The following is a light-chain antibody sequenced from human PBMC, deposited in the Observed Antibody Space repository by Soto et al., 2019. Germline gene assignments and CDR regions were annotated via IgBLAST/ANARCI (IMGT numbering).Light chain of an antibody. CDR1: QSVSSN. Sequence: EIVMTQSPATLSVSPGERATLSCRASQSVSSNLAWYQQKPGQAPRLLIYDASSRATGIPDRSSGSGSGTDFSLTISRLEPDDFAVYYCQQYGSSVTFGQGTRLEIK. J-gene: IGKJ5*01. CDR3: QQYGSSVT. V-gene: IGKV3-20*01. CDR2: DAS.